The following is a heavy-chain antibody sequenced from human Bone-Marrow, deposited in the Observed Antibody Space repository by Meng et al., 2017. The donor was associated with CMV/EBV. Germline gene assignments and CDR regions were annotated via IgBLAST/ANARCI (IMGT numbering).Heavy chain of an antibody. CDR3: AKDLYYYGSGSYYN. Sequence: GGSLRLSCAASGFTFSSYAMSWVRQAPGKGLEWVSAISGSGGSTYYADSVKGRFTISRDNSKNTLYLQMNSLRAEDTAVYYCAKDLYYYGSGSYYNWGQGTLVTFSS. CDR1: GFTFSSYA. V-gene: IGHV3-23*01. D-gene: IGHD3-10*01. J-gene: IGHJ4*02. CDR2: ISGSGGST.